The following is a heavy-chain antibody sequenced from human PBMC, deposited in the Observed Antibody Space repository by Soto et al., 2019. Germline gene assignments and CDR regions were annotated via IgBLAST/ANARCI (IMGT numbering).Heavy chain of an antibody. CDR2: IIPIFGTA. J-gene: IGHJ4*02. CDR3: AKGIFGWPFAY. Sequence: SVKVSCKASGGTFSSYAISWVRQAPGQGLEWMGGIIPIFGTANYAQKFQGRVTITADESTSTAYMELSSLRAEDTAVYYCAKGIFGWPFAYWGQGTLVTVSS. D-gene: IGHD3-3*02. V-gene: IGHV1-69*13. CDR1: GGTFSSYA.